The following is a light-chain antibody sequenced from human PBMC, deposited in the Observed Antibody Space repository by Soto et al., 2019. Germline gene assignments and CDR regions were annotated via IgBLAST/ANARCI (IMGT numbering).Light chain of an antibody. J-gene: IGLJ1*01. CDR1: SSDVGGYNY. CDR3: QSYDSSLSVNYV. V-gene: IGLV2-14*01. Sequence: QSVLTQPASVSGSPGQSITISCTGTSSDVGGYNYVSWYQQHPGKAPKLMIYEVSNRPLGVSNRFSGSKSGNTASLTISGLQAEDEADYPCQSYDSSLSVNYVFGTGTKVTVL. CDR2: EVS.